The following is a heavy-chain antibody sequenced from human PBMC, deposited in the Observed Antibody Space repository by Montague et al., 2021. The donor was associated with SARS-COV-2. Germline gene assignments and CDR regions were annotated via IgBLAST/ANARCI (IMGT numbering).Heavy chain of an antibody. Sequence: SLRPSCAASGSTFGGYGMGWVRQGPGKGLEWVSGITRNGYTTDFADSVKGRLTISRDNAKNSLYLQMNSLRAEDTALYYCARGFRNGPFDVWGQGTLVSVSS. CDR2: ITRNGYTT. D-gene: IGHD1-14*01. CDR3: ARGFRNGPFDV. CDR1: GSTFGGYG. V-gene: IGHV3-20*04. J-gene: IGHJ4*02.